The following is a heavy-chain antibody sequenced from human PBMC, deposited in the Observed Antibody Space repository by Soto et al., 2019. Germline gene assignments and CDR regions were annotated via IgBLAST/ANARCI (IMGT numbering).Heavy chain of an antibody. CDR3: ERDLHVPIPFGGVIGDAFDI. CDR1: GGTFSSYA. D-gene: IGHD3-16*02. J-gene: IGHJ3*02. Sequence: SVKVSCKASGGTFSSYAISGVRQAPGQGLEWMGGIIPIFGTANYAQKFQGRVTITADKSTSTAYMELSSLRSEDTAVYYYERDLHVPIPFGGVIGDAFDICGQVIMITLSS. V-gene: IGHV1-69*06. CDR2: IIPIFGTA.